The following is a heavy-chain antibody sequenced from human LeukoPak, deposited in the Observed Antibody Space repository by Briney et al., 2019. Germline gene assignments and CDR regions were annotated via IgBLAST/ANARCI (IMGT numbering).Heavy chain of an antibody. CDR1: GFSFITYN. Sequence: GGSLRLSCAASGFSFITYNMNWVRQAPGKGLEWVSSISSTSSYIYYADSVKGRFTISRDNAKNSLYLQMNSLRAEDTAVYYCARDGYNSGDSDYWGQGTLVTVSS. J-gene: IGHJ4*02. CDR3: ARDGYNSGDSDY. V-gene: IGHV3-21*01. D-gene: IGHD5-24*01. CDR2: ISSTSSYI.